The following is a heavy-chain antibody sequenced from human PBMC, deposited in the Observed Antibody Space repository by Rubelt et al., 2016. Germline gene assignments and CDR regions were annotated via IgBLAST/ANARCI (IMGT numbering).Heavy chain of an antibody. CDR2: INAGNGNT. D-gene: IGHD3-16*02. V-gene: IGHV1-3*01. J-gene: IGHJ4*02. Sequence: SVKVSCKASGYTFTSYAMHWVRQAPGQRLEWMGWINAGNGNTKYSQKFQGRVTITRDTSASTAYMELSSLRSEDTAVYYCARDRAITFGGVIVPGYWGQGTLVTVSS. CDR1: GYTFTSYA. CDR3: ARDRAITFGGVIVPGY.